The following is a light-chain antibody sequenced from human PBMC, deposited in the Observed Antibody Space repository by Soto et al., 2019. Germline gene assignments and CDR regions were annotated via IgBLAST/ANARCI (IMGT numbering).Light chain of an antibody. Sequence: QPVLTQPPSVSGARGQRVTISCTGSSSNIGAGFDVHWYQQLPRTAPKLLIYDDNNRPSGVPDRFSGSKSGTSASLAITGLQAEDEADSYCQSYDYSLTGYVFGAGTKLTVL. CDR3: QSYDYSLTGYV. J-gene: IGLJ1*01. CDR1: SSNIGAGFD. CDR2: DDN. V-gene: IGLV1-40*01.